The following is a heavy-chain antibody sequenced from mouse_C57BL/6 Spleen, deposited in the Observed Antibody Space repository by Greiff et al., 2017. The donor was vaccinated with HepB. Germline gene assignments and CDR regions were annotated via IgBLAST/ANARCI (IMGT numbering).Heavy chain of an antibody. D-gene: IGHD4-1*01. Sequence: QVQLQQPGAELVMPGASVKLSCKASGYTFTSYWMHWVKQRPGQGLEWIGEIDPSDSYTNYNQKFKGKSTLTVDKSSSTAYMQLSSLTSEDSAVYYCARKSVLGDYWGQGTSVTVSS. CDR1: GYTFTSYW. J-gene: IGHJ4*01. V-gene: IGHV1-69*01. CDR2: IDPSDSYT. CDR3: ARKSVLGDY.